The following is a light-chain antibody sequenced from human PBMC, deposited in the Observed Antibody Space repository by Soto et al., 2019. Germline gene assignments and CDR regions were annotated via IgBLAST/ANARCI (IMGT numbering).Light chain of an antibody. CDR2: DAY. V-gene: IGKV1-39*01. CDR3: QQSFSTPPT. Sequence: DIQMTQSPSSLSASIGGIVTLTCRASQTISRFLTWYQQKPGRAPKSLIYDAYNLQSGVPSRFNGSGSGTDFSLTISNLQSEDFATYLCQQSFSTPPTFGQGTK. CDR1: QTISRF. J-gene: IGKJ2*01.